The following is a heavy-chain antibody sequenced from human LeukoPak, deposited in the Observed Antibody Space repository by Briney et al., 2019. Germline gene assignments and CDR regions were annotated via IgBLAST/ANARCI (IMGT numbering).Heavy chain of an antibody. V-gene: IGHV4-34*01. CDR3: ARESTTVAGTFDY. CDR1: GGSFSGYY. D-gene: IGHD6-19*01. J-gene: IGHJ4*02. Sequence: PSGTLSLTCAVYGGSFSGYYWSWIRQPPGKGLEWIGEINHSGSTNYNPSLKSRVTISVDTSKNQFSLKLSSVTDADTAMYYCARESTTVAGTFDYWGQGTLVTVSS. CDR2: INHSGST.